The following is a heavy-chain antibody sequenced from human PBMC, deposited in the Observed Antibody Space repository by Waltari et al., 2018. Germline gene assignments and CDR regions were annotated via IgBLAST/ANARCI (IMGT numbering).Heavy chain of an antibody. V-gene: IGHV3-30-3*01. CDR1: GFTFSSYA. CDR3: ARDCSGGSCYLY. CDR2: ISKEGSNK. J-gene: IGHJ4*02. Sequence: QVQLVESGGGVVQPGRSLRLSCAASGFTFSSYAMHWVRQAPGKGLEWVAVISKEGSNKYYADSVKGRFTISRDNSKNTLYLQMNSLRAEDTAVYYCARDCSGGSCYLYWGQGTLVTVSS. D-gene: IGHD2-15*01.